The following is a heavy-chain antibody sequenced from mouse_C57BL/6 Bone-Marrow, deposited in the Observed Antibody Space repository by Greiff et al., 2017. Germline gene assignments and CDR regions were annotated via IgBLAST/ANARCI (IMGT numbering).Heavy chain of an antibody. CDR2: IYPRSGNT. CDR1: GYTFTSYG. V-gene: IGHV1-81*01. CDR3: ARSTNYFDY. Sequence: VQVVESGAELARPGASVKLSCKASGYTFTSYGISWVKQRTGQGLEWIGEIYPRSGNTYYNEKFKGKATLTADKSSSTAYMELRSLTSEDSAVYFCARSTNYFDYWGQGTTLTVSS. J-gene: IGHJ2*01.